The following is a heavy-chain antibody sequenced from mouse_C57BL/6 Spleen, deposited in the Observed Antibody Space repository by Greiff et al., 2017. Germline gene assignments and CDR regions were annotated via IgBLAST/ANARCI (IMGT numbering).Heavy chain of an antibody. J-gene: IGHJ4*01. Sequence: QVKLQQSGAELVKPGASVKLSCKASGYTFTSYWMQWVKQRPGQGLAWIGEIDPSDSYNNYNQKFKGKATLTVDTSSRTADQQLSSLTSDDSAVYYCARDISGYDAMDYWGQGTSVTVSS. CDR2: IDPSDSYN. D-gene: IGHD3-2*02. CDR1: GYTFTSYW. V-gene: IGHV1-50*01. CDR3: ARDISGYDAMDY.